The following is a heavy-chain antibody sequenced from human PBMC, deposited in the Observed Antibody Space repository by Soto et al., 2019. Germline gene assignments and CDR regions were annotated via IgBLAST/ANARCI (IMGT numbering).Heavy chain of an antibody. Sequence: QAQLVQSGAEVKKPGASVKVSCEASGYTFTSYYMHWVRQAPGQGLEWMGWINPNSGDTKYAQKFRGRVTMTRDTSITTAYMEVKMLTSDDTPVYYCARQLAYCGGDCFTEPVDYWGQGTLVTVSS. J-gene: IGHJ4*02. V-gene: IGHV1-2*02. CDR1: GYTFTSYY. CDR2: INPNSGDT. CDR3: ARQLAYCGGDCFTEPVDY. D-gene: IGHD2-21*02.